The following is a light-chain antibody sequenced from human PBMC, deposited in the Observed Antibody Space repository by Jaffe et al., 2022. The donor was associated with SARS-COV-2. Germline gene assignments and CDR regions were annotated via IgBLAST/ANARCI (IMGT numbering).Light chain of an antibody. CDR3: QQYGGSPRLT. V-gene: IGKV3-20*01. J-gene: IGKJ4*01. Sequence: EIVLTQSPGTLSLSPGERATLSCRAGQTVNSYLAWYQQKPGQAPRLLIYDASKRATGIPDRFSGSGSGTDFSLTISRLEPEDFAVYYCQQYGGSPRLTFGGGTKVEFK. CDR1: QTVNSY. CDR2: DAS.